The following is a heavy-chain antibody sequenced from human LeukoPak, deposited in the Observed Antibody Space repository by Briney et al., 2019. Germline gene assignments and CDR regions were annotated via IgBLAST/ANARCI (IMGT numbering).Heavy chain of an antibody. Sequence: PSETLSLTCAVYGGSFSGYYWSWIRQPPGKGLEWIGEINHSGSTNYNPSLKSRVTMSVDTSKNQFSLKLSSVTAADTAVYYCARTSAREYYGSGSYYNDGFDPWGQGTLVTVSS. CDR1: GGSFSGYY. J-gene: IGHJ5*02. V-gene: IGHV4-34*01. CDR3: ARTSAREYYGSGSYYNDGFDP. D-gene: IGHD3-10*01. CDR2: INHSGST.